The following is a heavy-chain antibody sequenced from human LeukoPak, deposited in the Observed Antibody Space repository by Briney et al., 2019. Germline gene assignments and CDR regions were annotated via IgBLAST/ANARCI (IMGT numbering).Heavy chain of an antibody. D-gene: IGHD3-22*01. J-gene: IGHJ5*02. CDR2: IYTSGST. V-gene: IGHV4-61*02. CDR3: ARGERRYYDRFDP. CDR1: GGSISSGSYY. Sequence: SETLSLTCTVSGGSISSGSYYWSWIRQPAGKGLEWIGRIYTSGSTNYNPSFKSRVTISVDTSKNQFSLKLSSVTAADTAVYYCARGERRYYDRFDPWGQGTLVTVSS.